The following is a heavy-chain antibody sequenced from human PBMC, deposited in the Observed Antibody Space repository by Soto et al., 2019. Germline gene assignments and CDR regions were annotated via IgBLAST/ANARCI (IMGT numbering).Heavy chain of an antibody. V-gene: IGHV1-8*02. D-gene: IGHD6-13*01. CDR3: GRGPSPRAPAGGTPYYFAMDV. CDR1: GYDFTAYD. Sequence: ASVKVSCKASGYDFTAYDINWVRQASGQGRELMGWMNPINGATGFAQRFQGRVSMTRNTATDTAYLDLTGMRSDDTAVYYCGRGPSPRAPAGGTPYYFAMDVCGKGSRVTVAS. J-gene: IGHJ6*04. CDR2: MNPINGAT.